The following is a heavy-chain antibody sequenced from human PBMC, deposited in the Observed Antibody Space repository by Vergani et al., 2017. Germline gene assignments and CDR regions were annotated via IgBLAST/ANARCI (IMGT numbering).Heavy chain of an antibody. CDR2: ILPILGIA. D-gene: IGHD5-18*01. CDR1: GGTFSSYT. CDR3: ADVDTAMVTDY. J-gene: IGHJ4*02. Sequence: QVQLVQSGAEVKKPGSSVKVSCKASGGTFSSYTISWVRQAPGQGLEWMGRILPILGIANYAQKFQGRVTITADKSTSTAYMELSSLRAEDTAVYYCADVDTAMVTDYWGQGTLVTVSS. V-gene: IGHV1-69*02.